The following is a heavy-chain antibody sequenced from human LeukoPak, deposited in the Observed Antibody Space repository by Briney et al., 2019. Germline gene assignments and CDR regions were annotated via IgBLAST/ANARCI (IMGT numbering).Heavy chain of an antibody. V-gene: IGHV3-11*01. CDR3: ARAPTYGSGSSFDY. CDR2: ISSSDRTI. J-gene: IGHJ4*02. CDR1: GFTVSSNY. D-gene: IGHD3-10*01. Sequence: GGSLRLSCAASGFTVSSNYMSWVRQAPGKGLEWVSYISSSDRTIYNAESVKGRFTISRDNAKNSLYLQMNSLRAEDTAVYYCARAPTYGSGSSFDYWGQGTLVTVSS.